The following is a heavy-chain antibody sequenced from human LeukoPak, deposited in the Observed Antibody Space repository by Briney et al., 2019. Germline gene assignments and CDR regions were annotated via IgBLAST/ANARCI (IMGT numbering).Heavy chain of an antibody. J-gene: IGHJ4*02. Sequence: KSGGSLRLSCAASGFAVDRYYTNWVRQAPGKGLEWIGEINHSGSTNYNPSLKSRVTISVDTSKNQFSLKLSSVTAADTAVYYCARVNHYYDSSGPDYWGQGTLVTVSS. V-gene: IGHV4-34*01. CDR2: INHSGST. CDR1: GFAVDRYY. D-gene: IGHD3-22*01. CDR3: ARVNHYYDSSGPDY.